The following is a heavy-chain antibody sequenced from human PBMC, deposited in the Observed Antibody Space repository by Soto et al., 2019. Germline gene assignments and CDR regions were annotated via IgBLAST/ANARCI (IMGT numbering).Heavy chain of an antibody. CDR1: GFTFNNSG. J-gene: IGHJ6*02. V-gene: IGHV3-30*18. CDR2: ISYDGSDK. Sequence: GGSLRLSCRVSGFTFNNSGMHWVRQAPGKGLEWMAVISYDGSDKYYADSVKGRFTISRDNSKNTLYLQMNSLRAEDTAVYYCAKAGAVAVAVRCMDVWGQGTTVTVSS. CDR3: AKAGAVAVAVRCMDV. D-gene: IGHD6-19*01.